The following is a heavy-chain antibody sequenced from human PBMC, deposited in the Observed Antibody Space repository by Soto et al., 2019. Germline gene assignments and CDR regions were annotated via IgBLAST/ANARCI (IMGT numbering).Heavy chain of an antibody. CDR2: ISCDGSNK. Sequence: GGSLRLSCAASGFTFSSYGMHWVRQAPGKGLEWVAVISCDGSNKYYADSVKGRFTISRDNSKNTLYLQMNSLRAEDTAVYYCAKDRLFQIAVAGPTDYWGQGTLVTVSS. D-gene: IGHD6-19*01. CDR1: GFTFSSYG. CDR3: AKDRLFQIAVAGPTDY. V-gene: IGHV3-30*18. J-gene: IGHJ4*02.